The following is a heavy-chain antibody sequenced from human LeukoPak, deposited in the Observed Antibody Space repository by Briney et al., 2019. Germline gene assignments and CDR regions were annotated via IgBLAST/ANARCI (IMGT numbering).Heavy chain of an antibody. Sequence: ASVKVSFKASVYTFTSYGISWVRQAPGQGLEWMGWISAYNGNTNYAQKLQGRVTMTTDTSTSTAYMELRSLRSDDTAVYYCARDPYDILTGYYDHWGQGTLVTVSS. V-gene: IGHV1-18*01. CDR2: ISAYNGNT. CDR1: VYTFTSYG. CDR3: ARDPYDILTGYYDH. D-gene: IGHD3-9*01. J-gene: IGHJ4*02.